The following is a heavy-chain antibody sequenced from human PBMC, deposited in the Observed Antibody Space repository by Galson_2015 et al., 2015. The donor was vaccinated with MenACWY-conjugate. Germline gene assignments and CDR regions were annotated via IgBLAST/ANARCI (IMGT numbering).Heavy chain of an antibody. CDR3: ASGRELLANFDY. V-gene: IGHV1-69*13. CDR2: IIPIFGTA. D-gene: IGHD1-26*01. Sequence: SVKVSCKASGGTFSSYAISWVRQAPGQGLEWMGGIIPIFGTANYAQKSQGRVTITADESTSTAYMELSSLRSEDTAVCYCASGRELLANFDYWGQGTLVTVSS. J-gene: IGHJ4*02. CDR1: GGTFSSYA.